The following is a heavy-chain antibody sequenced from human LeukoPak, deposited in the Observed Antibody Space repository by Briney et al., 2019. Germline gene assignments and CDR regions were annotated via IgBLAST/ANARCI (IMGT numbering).Heavy chain of an antibody. CDR3: ARDTIVGATRGYFDY. Sequence: EASVKVSCKASGGTFSSYAISWVRQAPGQGLEWMGRIIPILGIANYAQKSQGRVTITADKSTSTAYMELSSLRSEDTAVYYCARDTIVGATRGYFDYWGQGTLVTVSS. D-gene: IGHD1-26*01. V-gene: IGHV1-69*04. CDR2: IIPILGIA. CDR1: GGTFSSYA. J-gene: IGHJ4*02.